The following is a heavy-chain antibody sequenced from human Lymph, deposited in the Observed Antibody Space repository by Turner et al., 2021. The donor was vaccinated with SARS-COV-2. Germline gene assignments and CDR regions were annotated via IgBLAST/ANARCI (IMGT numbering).Heavy chain of an antibody. CDR2: IRGGGGDT. V-gene: IGHV3-23*01. CDR3: AKGVRGAMIVVVIPYFDY. Sequence: VLLLESGGCLVPPGGSLRPACAASGFLFSSYAMGWVRQAPGKGREWVSAIRGGGGDTYNADSVKGRFTISRDNSKNTLYLQMNSLRAEDTAVYYCAKGVRGAMIVVVIPYFDYWGQGTLVTDSS. CDR1: GFLFSSYA. J-gene: IGHJ4*02. D-gene: IGHD3-22*01.